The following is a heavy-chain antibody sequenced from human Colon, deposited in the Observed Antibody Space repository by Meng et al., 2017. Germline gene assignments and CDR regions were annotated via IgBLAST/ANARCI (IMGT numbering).Heavy chain of an antibody. D-gene: IGHD2-15*01. CDR3: ARDGGHRADS. J-gene: IGHJ4*02. Sequence: GESLKISCAASGFTFSSYWMHWVRQVPGKGLVWVSRINGDGSSISYADSVKGRFTISRDNAKNTLYLQINSLRAEDTAVYYCARDGGHRADSWGQGTLVTVSS. CDR1: GFTFSSYW. V-gene: IGHV3-74*01. CDR2: INGDGSSI.